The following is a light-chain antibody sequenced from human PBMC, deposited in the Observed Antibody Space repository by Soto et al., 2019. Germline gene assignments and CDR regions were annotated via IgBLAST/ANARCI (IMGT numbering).Light chain of an antibody. V-gene: IGKV1-5*01. CDR3: QQYNYFWA. CDR1: QSITNR. CDR2: DAS. J-gene: IGKJ1*01. Sequence: IQMTQSPSTLSASVGARVAIACRASQSITNRLAWYQLKPGKAPKLLIYDASNLESGVPSRFSGGGSGTDFSLTISSLQPDDFATYYCQQYNYFWAFGQGTKVNIK.